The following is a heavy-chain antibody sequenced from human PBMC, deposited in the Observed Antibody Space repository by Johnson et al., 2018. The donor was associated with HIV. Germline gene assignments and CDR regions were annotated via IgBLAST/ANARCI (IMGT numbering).Heavy chain of an antibody. Sequence: QVQLVESGGGVVQPGRSLRLSCAASGFTFSSYAMHWVRQAPGKGLEWVAVISYDGSNKYYADSVTGRFTISRDNSKNTLYLQMNSLRTADTAVYYCARVGLTGAQTGDAFDIWGQGTMVTVSS. CDR2: ISYDGSNK. J-gene: IGHJ3*02. D-gene: IGHD7-27*01. CDR1: GFTFSSYA. V-gene: IGHV3-30-3*01. CDR3: ARVGLTGAQTGDAFDI.